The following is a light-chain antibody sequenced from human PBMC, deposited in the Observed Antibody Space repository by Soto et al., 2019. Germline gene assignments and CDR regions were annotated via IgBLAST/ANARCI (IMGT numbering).Light chain of an antibody. J-gene: IGKJ4*01. CDR3: QHGYSTPLT. Sequence: DIQMTQSPSSLSASVGDRVTITCQASQNINNYLNWYQQKPGRAPKLLIYAASSLQSGVPARFSGSGSGTDFTLTISSLQPEDFATYFCQHGYSTPLTFGGGTKVDIK. CDR1: QNINNY. V-gene: IGKV1-39*01. CDR2: AAS.